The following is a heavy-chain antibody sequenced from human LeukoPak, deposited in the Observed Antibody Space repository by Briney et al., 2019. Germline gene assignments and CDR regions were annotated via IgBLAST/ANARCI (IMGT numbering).Heavy chain of an antibody. J-gene: IGHJ3*02. CDR1: GFTVSSNY. Sequence: GGSLRLSCAASGFTVSSNYMSWVRQAPGKGLEWVSVIYSGGSTYYADSVKGRFTISRDNSKNTLYLQINSLRAEDTAAYYCARFWVWAFDIWGQGTMVTVSS. CDR2: IYSGGST. CDR3: ARFWVWAFDI. D-gene: IGHD3-16*01. V-gene: IGHV3-66*01.